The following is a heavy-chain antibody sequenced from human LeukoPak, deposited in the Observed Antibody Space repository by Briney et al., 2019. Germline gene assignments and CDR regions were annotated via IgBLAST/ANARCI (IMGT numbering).Heavy chain of an antibody. CDR2: IYYSGST. D-gene: IGHD2-2*01. Sequence: PETLSLTCTVSGGSISSSSYYWGWIRQPPGKGLEWIGSIYYSGSTYYNPSLKSRVTISVDTSKNQFSLKLSSVTAADTAVYYCARQLYVVVVPAAMAWGYWGQGTLVTVSS. CDR3: ARQLYVVVVPAAMAWGY. V-gene: IGHV4-39*01. CDR1: GGSISSSSYY. J-gene: IGHJ4*02.